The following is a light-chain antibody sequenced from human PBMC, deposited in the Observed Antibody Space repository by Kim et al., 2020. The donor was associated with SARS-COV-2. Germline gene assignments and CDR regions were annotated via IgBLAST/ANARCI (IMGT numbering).Light chain of an antibody. CDR3: QQRGNWPPALS. V-gene: IGKV3-11*01. CDR1: PNVDIC. Sequence: PEASAPPSCSARPNVDICLAWYTRTPGRAPRLLIYDAAIRAAGIPDRFRARGSGTDFTLSICSLAPVDFAVYYCQQRGNWPPALSFCGGTKMDSK. CDR2: DAA. J-gene: IGKJ4*01.